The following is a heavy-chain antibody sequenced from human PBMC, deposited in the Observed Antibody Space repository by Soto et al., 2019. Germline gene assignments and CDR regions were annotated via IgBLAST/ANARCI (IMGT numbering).Heavy chain of an antibody. D-gene: IGHD2-2*01. CDR3: ARMEILGYCSSTSCHAQEGFDY. CDR2: IYYSGST. CDR1: GGSISSYY. Sequence: PSETLSLTCTVSGGSISSYYWSWIRQPPGKGLEWIGYIYYSGSTNYNPSLKSRVTISVDTSKNQFSLKLSSVTAADTAVYYCARMEILGYCSSTSCHAQEGFDYWGQGTLVTVSS. J-gene: IGHJ4*02. V-gene: IGHV4-59*01.